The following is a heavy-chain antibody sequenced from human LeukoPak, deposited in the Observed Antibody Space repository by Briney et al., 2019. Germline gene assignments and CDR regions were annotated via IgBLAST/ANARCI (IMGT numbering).Heavy chain of an antibody. CDR2: IDGSGGTT. D-gene: IGHD3-3*01. J-gene: IGHJ4*02. Sequence: GGSLRLSCAASGFTSSSYAMSWVRQAPGKGLEWVSAIDGSGGTTYYADSVKGRFIISRDNSQNTLYLQMNSLRAEDTAVYYCAKDPGFAYSEDFWGQGTLVTVSS. CDR3: AKDPGFAYSEDF. V-gene: IGHV3-23*01. CDR1: GFTSSSYA.